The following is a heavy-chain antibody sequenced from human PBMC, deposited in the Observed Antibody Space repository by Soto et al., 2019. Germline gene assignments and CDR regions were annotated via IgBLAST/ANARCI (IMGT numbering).Heavy chain of an antibody. V-gene: IGHV3-23*01. Sequence: EAQLLESGGELIQPGGSLRLSCAASGFTYGSHGMSWVRQAPGKGLEWIAGLSRGGGSTYYADSVKGRFTISRDNSKNTLYLIMNSLRVEDTAPYYCARDGQYRTDGFDIWGQGTMVTVSS. J-gene: IGHJ3*02. CDR2: LSRGGGST. D-gene: IGHD5-12*01. CDR1: GFTYGSHG. CDR3: ARDGQYRTDGFDI.